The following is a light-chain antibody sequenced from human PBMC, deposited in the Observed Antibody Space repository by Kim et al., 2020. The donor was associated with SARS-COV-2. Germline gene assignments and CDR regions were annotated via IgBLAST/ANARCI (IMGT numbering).Light chain of an antibody. V-gene: IGKV3-15*01. CDR2: GSF. CDR3: HQYNDWPRT. Sequence: ETVMTQSPHTLPLSPGESATLSCRASQNVRNNVAWYQQKPGQAPRLLFYGSFGRATGIPARFSGSGSGTEFTLTISSVQSDDFALYFCHQYNDWPRTFGQGTKVDIK. CDR1: QNVRNN. J-gene: IGKJ1*01.